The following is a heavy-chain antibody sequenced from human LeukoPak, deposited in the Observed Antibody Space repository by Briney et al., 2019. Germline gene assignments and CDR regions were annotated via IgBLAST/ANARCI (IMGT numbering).Heavy chain of an antibody. CDR1: GXTVSSNY. D-gene: IGHD6-19*01. CDR2: IYSGGST. Sequence: GGSLRLSWAASGXTVSSNYVSWVRQAPGKGLEWVSVIYSGGSTYYADSVKGRFTISRHNSKNTLYLQMNSLRAEDTAVYYCARGYSSGWYYFDYWGQGTLVTVSS. CDR3: ARGYSSGWYYFDY. V-gene: IGHV3-53*04. J-gene: IGHJ4*02.